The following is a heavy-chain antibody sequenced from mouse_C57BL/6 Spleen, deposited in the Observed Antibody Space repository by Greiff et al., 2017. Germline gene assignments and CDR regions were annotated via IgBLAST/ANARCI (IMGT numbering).Heavy chain of an antibody. Sequence: QVQLQQPGAELVMPGASVKLSCKASGYTFTSYWMHWVKQRPGQGLEWIGEIDPSDSYTNYNQKFKGKSTLTVDKSSSTAYMQLSSLTSEDSAVYYWARKGITTVGGSMDYWGQGTSVTVSS. CDR2: IDPSDSYT. CDR1: GYTFTSYW. CDR3: ARKGITTVGGSMDY. J-gene: IGHJ4*01. D-gene: IGHD1-1*01. V-gene: IGHV1-69*01.